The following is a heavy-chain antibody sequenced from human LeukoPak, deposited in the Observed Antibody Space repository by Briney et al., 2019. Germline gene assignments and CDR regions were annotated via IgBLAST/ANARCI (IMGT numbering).Heavy chain of an antibody. V-gene: IGHV3-23*01. CDR3: AKDYGDYAYYFDY. D-gene: IGHD4-17*01. Sequence: GGSLRLSCAASGFTFSSYAMSWVRQAPGKGLEWVSVISGSGYSTYYADSVKGRFTISRDNSKNTLYLQMNSLRAEGTAVYYCAKDYGDYAYYFDYWGQGTLVTVSS. CDR2: ISGSGYST. CDR1: GFTFSSYA. J-gene: IGHJ4*02.